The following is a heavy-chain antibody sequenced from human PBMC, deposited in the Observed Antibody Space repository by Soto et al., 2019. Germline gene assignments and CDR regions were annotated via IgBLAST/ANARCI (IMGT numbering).Heavy chain of an antibody. J-gene: IGHJ5*02. CDR2: INHSGST. CDR3: ARGRVGPYSSSWYGRYWFDP. D-gene: IGHD6-13*01. V-gene: IGHV4-34*01. Sequence: PSETLSLTCAVYGGSFSGYYWSWIRQPLGKGLEWIGEINHSGSTNYNPSLKSRVTISVDTSKNQFSLKLSSVTAADTAVYYCARGRVGPYSSSWYGRYWFDPWGQGTLVTVSS. CDR1: GGSFSGYY.